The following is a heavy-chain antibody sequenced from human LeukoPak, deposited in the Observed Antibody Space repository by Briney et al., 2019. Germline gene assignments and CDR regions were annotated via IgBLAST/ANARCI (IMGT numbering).Heavy chain of an antibody. D-gene: IGHD6-13*01. J-gene: IGHJ4*02. CDR3: ARDRYSSMWSVFEY. CDR1: GFTFSSYS. Sequence: GGSLRPSCAASGFTFSSYSINWVRQAPGKGLEWVSSISSSSRYIYYADSVKGRFTISRDNSRSTLYLQMNSLSAEDTAVYYCARDRYSSMWSVFEYWGQGALVTVSS. V-gene: IGHV3-21*01. CDR2: ISSSSRYI.